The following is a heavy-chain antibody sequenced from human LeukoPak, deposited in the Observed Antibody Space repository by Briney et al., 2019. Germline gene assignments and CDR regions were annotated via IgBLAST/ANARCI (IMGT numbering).Heavy chain of an antibody. CDR2: IYYSGST. CDR3: ARESRNSGNYYYGMDV. V-gene: IGHV4-59*01. D-gene: IGHD4-23*01. CDR1: GGTISSYY. Sequence: SETLSLTCTVSGGTISSYYWSWIRQPPGKGLEWIGYIYYSGSTNYNPSLKSRVTISVDTSKNQFSLKLSSVTAADTAVYYCARESRNSGNYYYGMDVWGQGTTVTVSS. J-gene: IGHJ6*02.